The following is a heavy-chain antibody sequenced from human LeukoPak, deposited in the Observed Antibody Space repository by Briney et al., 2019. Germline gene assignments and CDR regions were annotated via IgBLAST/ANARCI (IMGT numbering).Heavy chain of an antibody. V-gene: IGHV1-2*02. CDR3: AVIGGAFDI. D-gene: IGHD3-22*01. Sequence: ASMKVSCKASGYTFTRYYMHWVRQAPGQGLEWMGWINPNSGGTNFAQKFQGRVTMTRDTSISTAYMELSRPRSDDTAVYYCAVIGGAFDIWGQGTMVTVSS. CDR2: INPNSGGT. J-gene: IGHJ3*02. CDR1: GYTFTRYY.